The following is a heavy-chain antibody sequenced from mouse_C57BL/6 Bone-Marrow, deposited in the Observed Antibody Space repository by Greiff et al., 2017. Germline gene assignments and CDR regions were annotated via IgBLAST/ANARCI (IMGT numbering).Heavy chain of an antibody. V-gene: IGHV1-81*01. J-gene: IGHJ4*01. D-gene: IGHD2-5*01. CDR2: IYPRSGNT. Sequence: QVQLQQPGAELARPGASVKLSCKASGYTFTSYGISWVKQRTGQGLEWIGEIYPRSGNTYYNEKFKGKATLTADTSSSTAYMELSSLTSEDSAVYFCARGGYYSNLGYAMDYWGQGTSVTVSA. CDR3: ARGGYYSNLGYAMDY. CDR1: GYTFTSYG.